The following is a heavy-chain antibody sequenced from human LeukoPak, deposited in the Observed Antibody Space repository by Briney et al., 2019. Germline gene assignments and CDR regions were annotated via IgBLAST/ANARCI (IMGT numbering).Heavy chain of an antibody. Sequence: SETLSLTCTVSGGSISSYYLSWIRQPPGKGLEWIGCIYHSGITYYNPSLRGRFTISGDTFKNQLYMKLSSVTAEDTAVYYCAGAKKRAAAVRGFDPWGQGTLVTVSS. V-gene: IGHV4-59*12. D-gene: IGHD6-13*01. CDR2: IYHSGIT. J-gene: IGHJ5*02. CDR1: GGSISSYY. CDR3: AGAKKRAAAVRGFDP.